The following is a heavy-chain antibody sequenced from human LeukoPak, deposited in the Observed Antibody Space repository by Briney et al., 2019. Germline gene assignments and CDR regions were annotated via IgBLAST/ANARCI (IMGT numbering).Heavy chain of an antibody. CDR3: AKDNAASLPYDAFDI. Sequence: GGSLRLSCAASGFTFSSYSMNWVRQAPGKGLEWVSSISSSSSYIYYADSVKGRFTISRDNSKNTLYLQMNSLRAEDTAVYYCAKDNAASLPYDAFDIWGQGTMVTVSS. CDR2: ISSSSSYI. CDR1: GFTFSSYS. V-gene: IGHV3-21*04. D-gene: IGHD2-15*01. J-gene: IGHJ3*02.